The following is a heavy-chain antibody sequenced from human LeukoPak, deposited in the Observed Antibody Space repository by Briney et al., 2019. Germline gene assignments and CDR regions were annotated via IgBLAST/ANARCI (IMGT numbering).Heavy chain of an antibody. Sequence: PSETLSLTCAVSGYSISSGYYWGWIRQPPGKGLEWIGSIYHSGSTYNPSLKSRVTISVDTSKNQFSLKLSSVTAADTAVYYCARDDSSGYYFDYWGQGTLVTVSS. CDR2: IYHSGST. D-gene: IGHD3-22*01. J-gene: IGHJ4*02. V-gene: IGHV4-38-2*02. CDR1: GYSISSGYY. CDR3: ARDDSSGYYFDY.